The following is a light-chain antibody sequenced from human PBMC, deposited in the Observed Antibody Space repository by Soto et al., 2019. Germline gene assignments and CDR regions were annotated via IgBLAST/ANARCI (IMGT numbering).Light chain of an antibody. J-gene: IGLJ1*01. CDR1: SSDACGYKY. CDR2: EVS. Sequence: QSALTQPASVSGSPGQSVTISCTGTSSDACGYKYVSWYQQRPCKVPKLMIFEVSNRPSGVSHRFSGSKSANTASLTISGLLAEEEAIYYCTSYAGSSTLVFGTGTKFTVL. V-gene: IGLV2-14*01. CDR3: TSYAGSSTLV.